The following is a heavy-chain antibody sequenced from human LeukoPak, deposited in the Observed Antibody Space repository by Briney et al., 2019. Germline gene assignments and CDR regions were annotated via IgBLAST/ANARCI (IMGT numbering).Heavy chain of an antibody. CDR3: AGPAVAGRGMAFDI. Sequence: GASVKVSCKASGYTFTSYDINWVRQAPGQGLEWMGIINPSGGSTSYAQKLQGRVTMTRDTSTSTVYMELSSLRSDDTAVYYCAGPAVAGRGMAFDIWGQGTMVTVSS. V-gene: IGHV1-46*01. D-gene: IGHD6-19*01. J-gene: IGHJ3*02. CDR1: GYTFTSYD. CDR2: INPSGGST.